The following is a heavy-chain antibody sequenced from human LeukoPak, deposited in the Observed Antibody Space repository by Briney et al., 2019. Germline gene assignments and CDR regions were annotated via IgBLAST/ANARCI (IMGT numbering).Heavy chain of an antibody. D-gene: IGHD3-22*01. J-gene: IGHJ6*02. CDR1: GGSISSYY. V-gene: IGHV4-59*01. CDR3: ARDTGYLGSNYGMDV. Sequence: SETLSLTCTVSGGSISSYYWSWIRQPPGKGLEWIGYIFYSGSTNCNPSLKSRVTISVDTSKNQFSLNLSSVTAADTAIYYCARDTGYLGSNYGMDVWSQGTTVTVSS. CDR2: IFYSGST.